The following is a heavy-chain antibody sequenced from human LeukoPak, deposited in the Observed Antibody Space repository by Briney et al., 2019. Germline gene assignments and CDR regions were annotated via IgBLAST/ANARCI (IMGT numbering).Heavy chain of an antibody. J-gene: IGHJ5*02. CDR2: ISSSDTYM. CDR1: GFTFSDYY. V-gene: IGHV3-11*04. Sequence: PGGSLRLSCAASGFTFSDYYMSWIRQAPGKGLEWVSSISSSDTYMYYADSVKGRFTISRDNAKNSLSLQMTSLRADDTAVYYCARSPLGIGNWFDPWGQGTLVTVSS. D-gene: IGHD3-16*01. CDR3: ARSPLGIGNWFDP.